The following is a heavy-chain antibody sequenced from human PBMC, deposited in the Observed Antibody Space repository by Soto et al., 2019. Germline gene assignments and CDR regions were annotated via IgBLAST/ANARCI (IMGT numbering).Heavy chain of an antibody. D-gene: IGHD2-2*01. CDR2: IIPILGIA. V-gene: IGHV1-69*02. Sequence: QVQLVQSGAEVKKPGSSVKVSCKASGGTFSSYTISWVRQAPGQGLEWMGRIIPILGIANYAQKFQGRVTITAHKSTSTAYMELSSLRSEDTAVYYCARLPAANYYYGMDVWGQGTTVTVSS. J-gene: IGHJ6*02. CDR1: GGTFSSYT. CDR3: ARLPAANYYYGMDV.